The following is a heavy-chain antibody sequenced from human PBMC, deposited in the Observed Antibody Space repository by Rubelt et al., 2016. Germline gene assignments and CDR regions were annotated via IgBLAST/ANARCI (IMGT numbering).Heavy chain of an antibody. V-gene: IGHV3-30*03. CDR3: ARIAKDHGGYDAFDT. CDR2: ISYDGSNK. Sequence: AGRSLRLSCAASGFTFSSYGMHWVRQAPGKGLEWVAVISYDGSNKYYADSVKGRFTISRDNSKNTLYLQMNSLKTEDTGVYYCARIAKDHGGYDAFDTWGQGTMVTVSS. D-gene: IGHD2-15*01. J-gene: IGHJ3*02. CDR1: GFTFSSYG.